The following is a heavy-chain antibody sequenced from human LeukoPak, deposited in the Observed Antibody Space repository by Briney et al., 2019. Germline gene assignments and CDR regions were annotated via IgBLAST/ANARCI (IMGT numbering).Heavy chain of an antibody. CDR2: IIPIFGTA. D-gene: IGHD4-17*01. CDR3: ASYDYGDQRPDY. V-gene: IGHV1-69*13. Sequence: ASVKVSCKASGGTFSSYAISWVRQAPGQGLEWMGGIIPIFGTANYAQKFQGRVTITADESTSTAYMELSSLRSEDTAVYYCASYDYGDQRPDYWGQGTLVTVSS. J-gene: IGHJ4*02. CDR1: GGTFSSYA.